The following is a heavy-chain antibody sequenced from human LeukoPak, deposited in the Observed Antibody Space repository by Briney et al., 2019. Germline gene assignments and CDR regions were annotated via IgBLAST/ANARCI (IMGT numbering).Heavy chain of an antibody. Sequence: GGSLRLSCAASGFTFSSYAMHWVRQAPGKGLEWVAVISYDGSNKYYVDSVKGRFTISRDNSKNTLYLQMNSLRAEDTAVYYCARGKPDTAMVENPFDYWGQGTLVTVSS. CDR2: ISYDGSNK. CDR3: ARGKPDTAMVENPFDY. V-gene: IGHV3-30*04. D-gene: IGHD5-18*01. J-gene: IGHJ4*02. CDR1: GFTFSSYA.